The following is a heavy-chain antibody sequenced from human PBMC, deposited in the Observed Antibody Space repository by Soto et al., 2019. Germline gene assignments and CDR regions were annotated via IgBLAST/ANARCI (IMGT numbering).Heavy chain of an antibody. J-gene: IGHJ6*02. V-gene: IGHV1-69*06. D-gene: IGHD3-16*01. CDR2: IIPIFGTA. CDR1: GSTFSSYA. Sequence: GPSVKVSCKASGSTFSSYAISWVRQAPGQGNEWMGGIIPIFGTANYAQKFQGRVTITANKSTSTDYMELSSLRSEDTAVYYCARDLGISHYYYCGMDVWGQVTTVTVS. CDR3: ARDLGISHYYYCGMDV.